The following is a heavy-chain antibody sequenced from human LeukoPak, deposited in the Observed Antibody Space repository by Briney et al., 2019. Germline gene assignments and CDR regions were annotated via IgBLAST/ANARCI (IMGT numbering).Heavy chain of an antibody. V-gene: IGHV1-2*02. CDR2: INPNSGGT. J-gene: IGHJ5*02. D-gene: IGHD3-10*01. CDR3: ARDQKYGSGSYNWFDP. CDR1: GYTFTGYY. Sequence: ASVKVSCKASGYTFTGYYMHWVRQAPGQGLEWMGWINPNSGGTNYAQKFQGRVTMTRDTSISTAYMELSRLRSDDTAVYYCARDQKYGSGSYNWFDPWGQGTLVSVS.